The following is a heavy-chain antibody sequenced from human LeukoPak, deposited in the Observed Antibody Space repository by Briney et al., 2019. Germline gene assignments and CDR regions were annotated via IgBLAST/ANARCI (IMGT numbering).Heavy chain of an antibody. V-gene: IGHV3-7*01. CDR2: IKQDGSEK. Sequence: GGSLRLSCAASGFTFSSYWMSWVRQAPGKGLEWVANIKQDGSEKYYVDSVKGRFTISRDIAKNSLYLQMNSLRAEDTAVYYCARERWELLGYYFDYWGQGTLVTVSS. J-gene: IGHJ4*02. CDR1: GFTFSSYW. D-gene: IGHD1-26*01. CDR3: ARERWELLGYYFDY.